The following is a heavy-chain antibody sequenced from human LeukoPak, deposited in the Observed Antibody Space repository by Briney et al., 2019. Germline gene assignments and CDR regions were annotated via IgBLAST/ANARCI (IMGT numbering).Heavy chain of an antibody. CDR3: AREGDRHWTLDY. Sequence: PGGSLRLSCAASGSTFSGHLMHWVRQAPGKGLEWVAVTSYDGGEKYYADSVKDRFTIPRDNSINTVYLQMNGLPPRCTAVYLCAREGDRHWTLDYWLRATLVSVPS. J-gene: IGHJ4*02. V-gene: IGHV3-30*01. CDR2: TSYDGGEK. D-gene: IGHD1-1*01. CDR1: GSTFSGHL.